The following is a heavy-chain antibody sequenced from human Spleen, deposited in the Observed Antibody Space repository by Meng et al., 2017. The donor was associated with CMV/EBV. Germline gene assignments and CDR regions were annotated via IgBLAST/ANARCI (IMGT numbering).Heavy chain of an antibody. CDR1: GFTFSSYW. Sequence: GESLKISCAASGFTFSSYWMYWVRQVPGKGPVWVSRINSDGRTTNYADSVKGRFTISRDNAKNTLYLQMDSLRGEDTAVYYCARTDSSHITVFGVVTDAFDIWGQGTMVTVSS. CDR3: ARTDSSHITVFGVVTDAFDI. D-gene: IGHD3-3*01. CDR2: INSDGRTT. V-gene: IGHV3-74*01. J-gene: IGHJ3*02.